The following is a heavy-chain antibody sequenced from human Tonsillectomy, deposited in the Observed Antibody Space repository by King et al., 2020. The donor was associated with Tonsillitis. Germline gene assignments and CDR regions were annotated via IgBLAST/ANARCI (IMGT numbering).Heavy chain of an antibody. CDR1: GGTFSSYA. CDR3: AREGYCSGGSCYSDY. V-gene: IGHV1-69*04. Sequence: QLVQSGAEVKRPGSSVKVSCKASGGTFSSYAISWVRQAPGQGLEWMGRIISILGIANYAQKFQGRVTITADKSTSTAYMELSSLRSEDTAVYYCAREGYCSGGSCYSDYWGQGTLVTVSS. J-gene: IGHJ4*02. D-gene: IGHD2-15*01. CDR2: IISILGIA.